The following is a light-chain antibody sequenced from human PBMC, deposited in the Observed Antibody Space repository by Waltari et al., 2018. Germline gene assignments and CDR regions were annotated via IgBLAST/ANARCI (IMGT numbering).Light chain of an antibody. Sequence: DIVMTQSPDSLAVSLGARATINCKSSRTVLYDSNNKNYLAGYQQKPGQPPNLLIYWASTRKSGVPDRFSGSGSGTDFTLTISTLQAEDVAVYYCHQYYNTPYSYGQGTKLEIK. CDR3: HQYYNTPYS. CDR2: WAS. V-gene: IGKV4-1*01. J-gene: IGKJ2*03. CDR1: RTVLYDSNNKNY.